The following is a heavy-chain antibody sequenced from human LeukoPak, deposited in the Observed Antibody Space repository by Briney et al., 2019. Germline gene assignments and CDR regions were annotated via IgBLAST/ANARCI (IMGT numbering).Heavy chain of an antibody. J-gene: IGHJ4*02. Sequence: GASVKVSCKASGYTFTGSYMHWVRQAPGQGPEWMGRINLNSGGTNYAQKFQVRVTMPRDTSISTAYMELSRLRSDDTAVYYCARSPHILTGENFDYWGQGTLVTVSS. CDR3: ARSPHILTGENFDY. V-gene: IGHV1-2*02. D-gene: IGHD3-9*01. CDR2: INLNSGGT. CDR1: GYTFTGSY.